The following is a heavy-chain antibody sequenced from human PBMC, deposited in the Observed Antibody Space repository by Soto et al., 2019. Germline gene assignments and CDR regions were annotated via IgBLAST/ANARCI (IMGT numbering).Heavy chain of an antibody. J-gene: IGHJ6*03. V-gene: IGHV3-53*04. CDR3: ARERITMVRGVIPDAYYYYYMDV. D-gene: IGHD3-10*01. CDR1: GFTVSSNY. Sequence: GGSLRLSCAASGFTVSSNYMSWVRQAPGKGLEWVSVIYSGGSTYYADSVKGRFTISRHNSKNTLYLQMNSLRAEDTAVYYCARERITMVRGVIPDAYYYYYMDVWGKGTTVTVSS. CDR2: IYSGGST.